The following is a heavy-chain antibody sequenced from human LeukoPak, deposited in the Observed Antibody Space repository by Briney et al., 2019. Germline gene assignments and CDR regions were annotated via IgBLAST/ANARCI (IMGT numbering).Heavy chain of an antibody. CDR3: ARDSTTSIAAAGHSSVYY. CDR1: GYTSTSYY. D-gene: IGHD6-13*01. V-gene: IGHV1-46*01. J-gene: IGHJ4*02. CDR2: INPSGGRT. Sequence: GASVRVSCTASGYTSTSYYMHWVRQAPGQGLEWMGIINPSGGRTSYAQKFQGRVTMTRDTSTSTVYMKLSSLRSEDTAVYYWARDSTTSIAAAGHSSVYYWGQGTPVTVSS.